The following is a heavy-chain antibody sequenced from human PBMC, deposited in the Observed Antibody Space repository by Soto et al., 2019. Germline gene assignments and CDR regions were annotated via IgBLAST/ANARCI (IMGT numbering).Heavy chain of an antibody. V-gene: IGHV4-31*03. CDR3: ARSSTNANYFHY. Sequence: SETLSLTCTVSGGSISSGGYYWSWIRQHPGKGLEWIGYIYYSGSTYYNPSLKSRVTISVDTSKNQFSLKLSSVTAADTAVYYCARSSTNANYFHYWGQGTLVTVSS. CDR1: GGSISSGGYY. CDR2: IYYSGST. J-gene: IGHJ4*02. D-gene: IGHD2-2*01.